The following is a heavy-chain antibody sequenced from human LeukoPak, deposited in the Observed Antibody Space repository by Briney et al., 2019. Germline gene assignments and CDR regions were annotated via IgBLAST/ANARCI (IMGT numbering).Heavy chain of an antibody. CDR2: IYYSGST. J-gene: IGHJ4*02. D-gene: IGHD3-10*01. CDR3: ARYFGITMVRGVIRFFDY. CDR1: GGSISSGGYS. Sequence: SETLSLTCAVSGGSISSGGYSWSWIRQPPGQGLEWIGSIYYSGSTYYNPSLKSRVTISVDTSKNQFSLKLSSVTAADTAVYYCARYFGITMVRGVIRFFDYWGQGTLVTVSS. V-gene: IGHV4-39*01.